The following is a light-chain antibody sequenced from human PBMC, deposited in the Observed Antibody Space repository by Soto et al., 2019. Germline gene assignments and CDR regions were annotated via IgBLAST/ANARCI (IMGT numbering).Light chain of an antibody. J-gene: IGLJ3*02. CDR3: QSYDRSLSSWV. CDR2: ENS. CDR1: SSNSGSGSD. V-gene: IGLV1-40*01. Sequence: QSVLTQPPSVSGAPGQRGSISCIESSSNSGSGSDIYWYQQHPGTAPKLLIFENSDRPSGVPDRFSGSKSGTSASLAITGLQAEDEADYYCQSYDRSLSSWVFGGGTKLTVL.